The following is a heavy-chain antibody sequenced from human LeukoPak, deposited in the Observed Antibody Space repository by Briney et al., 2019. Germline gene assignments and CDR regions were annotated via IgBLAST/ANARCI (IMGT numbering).Heavy chain of an antibody. J-gene: IGHJ4*02. CDR2: IDYSGTT. Sequence: PSETLSLTCTLSGVPISSYYWSCVRQPPEKELDWIGYIDYSGTTHYNPSLKSRVTISVDTSKNQLSLKLSSVTAADTAVYFCARHGGSYSFDYWGQGTLVTVSS. D-gene: IGHD1-26*01. CDR1: GVPISSYY. CDR3: ARHGGSYSFDY. V-gene: IGHV4-59*08.